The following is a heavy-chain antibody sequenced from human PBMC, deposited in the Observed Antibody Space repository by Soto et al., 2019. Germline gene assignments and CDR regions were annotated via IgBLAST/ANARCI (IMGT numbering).Heavy chain of an antibody. V-gene: IGHV4-39*01. J-gene: IGHJ4*02. D-gene: IGHD3-10*01. CDR2: MHYSGIS. Sequence: PSETLSLTCTVSGVSISSSTYYWGWIRQPPGRGLEWIATMHYSGISFYNLSLKSRVTMSGDTSKDQFSLKLTSVTAADTAVYFCARRSGGAPFDSWGRGTLVTVSS. CDR1: GVSISSSTYY. CDR3: ARRSGGAPFDS.